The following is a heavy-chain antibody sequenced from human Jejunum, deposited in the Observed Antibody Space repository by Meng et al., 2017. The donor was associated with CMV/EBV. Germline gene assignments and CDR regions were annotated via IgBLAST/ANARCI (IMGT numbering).Heavy chain of an antibody. V-gene: IGHV3-15*07. D-gene: IGHD4-11*01. J-gene: IGHJ4*02. CDR1: GFRFSASW. Sequence: ASGFRFSASWMDWVRQAPGRGLEWVGRIKSKADSEKTEYAAPVQGRFTISRDDSTNYLYVQLNSLKTEDTGVYYCTTRHSTVSWDNKWGQGTLVTVSS. CDR3: TTRHSTVSWDNK. CDR2: IKSKADSEKT.